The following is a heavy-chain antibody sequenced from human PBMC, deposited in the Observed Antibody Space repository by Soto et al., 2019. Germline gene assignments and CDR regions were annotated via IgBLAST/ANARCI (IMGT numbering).Heavy chain of an antibody. Sequence: QLQLQESGSGLVKPSQTLSLTCAVSGGSISSGGYSWSWIRQPPGKGLEWIGYIYHSGSTYYNPTLKSRVTRSLDRSNKQFSLKLSSVTAAETVVYYGARGLTTVTTLHYWGQGTLVTVSS. CDR1: GGSISSGGYS. J-gene: IGHJ4*02. D-gene: IGHD4-17*01. CDR2: IYHSGST. V-gene: IGHV4-30-2*01. CDR3: ARGLTTVTTLHY.